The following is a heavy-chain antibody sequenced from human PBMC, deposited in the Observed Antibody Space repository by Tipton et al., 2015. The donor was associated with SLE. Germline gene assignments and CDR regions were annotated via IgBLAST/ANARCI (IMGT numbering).Heavy chain of an antibody. CDR1: GFTFSSYS. J-gene: IGHJ3*02. CDR3: ARQPRDSSGYYSDAFDI. V-gene: IGHV3-48*01. CDR2: ISSSSSTI. Sequence: SLRLSCAASGFTFSSYSMNWVRQAPGKGLEWVSYISSSSSTIYYADSVKGRFTISRDNAKNSLYLQMNSLRAEETAVYYCARQPRDSSGYYSDAFDIWGQGTMVTVSS. D-gene: IGHD3-22*01.